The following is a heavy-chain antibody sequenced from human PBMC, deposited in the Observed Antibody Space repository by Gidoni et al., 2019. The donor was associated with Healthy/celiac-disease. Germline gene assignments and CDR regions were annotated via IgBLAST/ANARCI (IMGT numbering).Heavy chain of an antibody. CDR3: ARRPVAGTVFDY. Sequence: QLQLQESGPGLVKPSETRSLTCTVSGGSISSSSYYWGWIRQPPGKGLEWIGSIYYSGSPYYNPSLKSRVTISVDTSKNQFSLKLSSVTAADTAVYYCARRPVAGTVFDYWGQGTLVTVSS. V-gene: IGHV4-39*01. D-gene: IGHD6-19*01. J-gene: IGHJ4*02. CDR2: IYYSGSP. CDR1: GGSISSSSYY.